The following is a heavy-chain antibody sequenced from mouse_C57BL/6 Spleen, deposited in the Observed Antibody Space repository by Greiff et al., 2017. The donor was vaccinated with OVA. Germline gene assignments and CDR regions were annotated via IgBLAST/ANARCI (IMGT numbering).Heavy chain of an antibody. CDR1: GYTFTSYW. CDR3: TRQHYGSPYAMDY. Sequence: EVQLQESGTVLARPGASVKMSCKTSGYTFTSYWMHWVKQRPGQGLEWIGAIYPGNSDTSYNQKFKGKAKLTAVTSASTAYMELSSLANEDSAVYYCTRQHYGSPYAMDYWGQGTTVTVSS. D-gene: IGHD1-1*01. V-gene: IGHV1-5*01. CDR2: IYPGNSDT. J-gene: IGHJ4*01.